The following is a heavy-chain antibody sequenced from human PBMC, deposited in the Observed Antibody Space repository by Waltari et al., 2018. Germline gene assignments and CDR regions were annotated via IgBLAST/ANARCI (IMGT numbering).Heavy chain of an antibody. CDR3: ASVAAAIPFDY. V-gene: IGHV3-30*02. D-gene: IGHD6-13*01. J-gene: IGHJ4*02. Sequence: QVQLVESGGGVVQPGGSLRLSCAASGFTFSSYGMHWVRQAPGKGLEWVAVIRYDGSNKYYADSVKGRFTISRDNSKNTRYLQMNSLRAEDTAVYYCASVAAAIPFDYWGQGTLVTVSS. CDR1: GFTFSSYG. CDR2: IRYDGSNK.